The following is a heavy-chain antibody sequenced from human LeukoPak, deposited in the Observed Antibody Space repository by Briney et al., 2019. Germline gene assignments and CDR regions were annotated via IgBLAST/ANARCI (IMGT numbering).Heavy chain of an antibody. D-gene: IGHD6-6*01. CDR3: ARSYSSSFPFDY. CDR1: GGSISSSSYY. Sequence: SETLSLTCTVSGGSISSSSYYWGWIRQPPGKGLESIGSIYYSGSTYHNPSLKSRVTISVDTSKNQFSLKLSSVTAADTAVYYCARSYSSSFPFDYWGQGTLVTVSS. J-gene: IGHJ4*02. CDR2: IYYSGST. V-gene: IGHV4-39*01.